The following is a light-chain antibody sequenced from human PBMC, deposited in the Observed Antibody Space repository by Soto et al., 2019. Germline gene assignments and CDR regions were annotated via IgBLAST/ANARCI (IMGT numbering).Light chain of an antibody. CDR1: QSVRTN. CDR3: QQYNEWPRT. V-gene: IGKV3-15*01. CDR2: GAS. Sequence: ETVMTQSRATLSVSPGERVTLSCRASQSVRTNLVWYQQSPGQPPRLLIYGASDRVAGVPDRFSGSGSGTDFTLTISGLQSEDCAVYYCQQYNEWPRTFGQGTKLEIK. J-gene: IGKJ2*01.